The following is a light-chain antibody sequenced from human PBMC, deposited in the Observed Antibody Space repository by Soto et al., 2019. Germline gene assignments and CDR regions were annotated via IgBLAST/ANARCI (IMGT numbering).Light chain of an antibody. CDR3: CLYAVTFYV. J-gene: IGLJ1*01. CDR1: SSNIGSNT. CDR2: TNN. V-gene: IGLV1-44*01. Sequence: QSVLTQPPSASGAPGQRVTISCSGSSSNIGSNTVNWYQQLPGTAPKLLIYTNNQRPSGVRDRFSGSRSGTSASLAISGLQSEDEADYYCCLYAVTFYVFGTGTKVTVL.